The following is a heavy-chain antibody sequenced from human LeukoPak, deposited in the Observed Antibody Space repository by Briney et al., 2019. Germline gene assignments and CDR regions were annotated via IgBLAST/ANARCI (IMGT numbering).Heavy chain of an antibody. CDR3: AKRPLGYCSGGSSAFDY. CDR2: ISGSGGST. J-gene: IGHJ4*02. D-gene: IGHD2-15*01. CDR1: GFTFSSYA. V-gene: IGHV3-23*01. Sequence: HPGGSLRLSCAASGFTFSSYAMSWVRQAPGKGLEWVSAISGSGGSTYYADSVKGRFTISRDNSKNTLYLQMNSLRAEDTAVYYCAKRPLGYCSGGSSAFDYWGQGTLVTVSS.